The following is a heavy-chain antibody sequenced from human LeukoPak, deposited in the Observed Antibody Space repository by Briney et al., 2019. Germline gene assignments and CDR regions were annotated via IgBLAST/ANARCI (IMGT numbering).Heavy chain of an antibody. V-gene: IGHV3-23*01. CDR3: AKSPTYDFWSGYYRDWFDP. CDR2: ISGSGGST. CDR1: GFTFSSYA. J-gene: IGHJ5*02. Sequence: PGGSLRLSCAASGFTFSSYAMSWVRQAPGKGLEWVSAISGSGGSTYYADSVKGRFTISRDNSKNTLYLQMNSLGAEDTAVYYCAKSPTYDFWSGYYRDWFDPWGQGTLVTVSS. D-gene: IGHD3-3*01.